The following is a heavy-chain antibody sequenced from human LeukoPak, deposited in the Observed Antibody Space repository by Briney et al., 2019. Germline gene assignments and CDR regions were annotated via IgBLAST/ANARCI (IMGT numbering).Heavy chain of an antibody. CDR1: GFTFSSYA. V-gene: IGHV3-23*01. Sequence: GGSLRLSCAASGFTFSSYAMSWVRQAPGKGLEWVSAISGSGGSTYYADSVKGRFTISRDNSKNTLYLQMNSLRAEDTAVYYCAKAPGYDGSGFGLAFDIWGQGTMVTVSS. CDR3: AKAPGYDGSGFGLAFDI. J-gene: IGHJ3*02. D-gene: IGHD3-22*01. CDR2: ISGSGGST.